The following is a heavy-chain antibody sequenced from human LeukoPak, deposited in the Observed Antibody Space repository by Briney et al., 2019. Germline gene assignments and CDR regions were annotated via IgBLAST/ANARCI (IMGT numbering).Heavy chain of an antibody. Sequence: SQRLSLTCTVSGGSISNYYWSWIRQPAGKGLEWIGRIYTIRNTSYNPSLKSRVTISEDKSKNQFFLNLGSVTAADTAVYYCAGTSDASGNFYYDFWGQGILVTVSS. CDR1: GGSISNYY. V-gene: IGHV4-4*07. D-gene: IGHD3-10*01. CDR2: IYTIRNT. J-gene: IGHJ4*02. CDR3: AGTSDASGNFYYDF.